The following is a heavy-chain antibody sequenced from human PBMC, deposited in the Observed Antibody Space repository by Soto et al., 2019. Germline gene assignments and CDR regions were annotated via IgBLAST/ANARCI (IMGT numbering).Heavy chain of an antibody. Sequence: SETLSLTCTVSGASINTYYWSWIRQPAGKGLEWIGRISASGSTNYNPSLRSRVTVSIDTSKNQFFLKLSSVTAADTALYYCAREGSIAVADYWGQGTRVTVSA. CDR1: GASINTYY. CDR2: ISASGST. D-gene: IGHD6-19*01. CDR3: AREGSIAVADY. V-gene: IGHV4-4*07. J-gene: IGHJ4*02.